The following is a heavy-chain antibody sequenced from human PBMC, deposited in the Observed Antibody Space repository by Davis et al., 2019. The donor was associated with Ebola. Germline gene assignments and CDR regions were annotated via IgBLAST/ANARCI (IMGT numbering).Heavy chain of an antibody. D-gene: IGHD3-3*01. V-gene: IGHV4-4*02. Sequence: MPGGSLRLSCAVSGGSISSSNWWSWVRQPPGKGLEWIGEIYHSGSTNYNPSLKSRVTISVDTSKNQFSLKLSSVTAADTAVYYCARDQRRDFWSGYYYYYGMDVWGQGTTVTVSS. CDR2: IYHSGST. J-gene: IGHJ6*02. CDR3: ARDQRRDFWSGYYYYYGMDV. CDR1: GGSISSSNW.